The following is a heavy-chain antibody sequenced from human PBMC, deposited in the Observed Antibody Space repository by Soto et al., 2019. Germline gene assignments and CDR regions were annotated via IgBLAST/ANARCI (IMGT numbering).Heavy chain of an antibody. D-gene: IGHD2-21*01. CDR2: SRKKALSYTT. Sequence: EVQLVESGGGLVQPGGSLRLSCIVSGFTFSDHYMDWVRQAPGKGLEWVGRSRKKALSYTTEYAASVKGRFTISRDDSRNSLYLQMNSLKTEDTAIYYCVSGDYLIGLQEGDYWGQGTLVIVSS. CDR1: GFTFSDHY. J-gene: IGHJ4*02. V-gene: IGHV3-72*01. CDR3: VSGDYLIGLQEGDY.